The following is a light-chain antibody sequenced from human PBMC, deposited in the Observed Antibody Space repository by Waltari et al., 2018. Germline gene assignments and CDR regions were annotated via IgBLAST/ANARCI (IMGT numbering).Light chain of an antibody. J-gene: IGKJ1*01. CDR1: QSVNTY. CDR3: QHHVRLPAT. CDR2: VAY. Sequence: IVLTQSPGTLSLSPGERATLSCRASQSVNTYLAWYQQKPGQAPRLLIYVAYTRAAGIPDRFSGSGFGTDFSLTISRLEAEDFAVYYCQHHVRLPATFGQGTKVEIK. V-gene: IGKV3-20*01.